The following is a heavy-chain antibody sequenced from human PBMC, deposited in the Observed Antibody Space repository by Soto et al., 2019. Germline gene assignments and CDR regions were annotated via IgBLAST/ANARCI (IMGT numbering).Heavy chain of an antibody. CDR3: ARPQTYYYYRSDYDSKYFYYGMDL. Sequence: PGESLKISCKGSGYSFTTYWIGWVRQMPGKGLEWMGIIYPGASDTRYSPSFQGQVTISADKCISTAYLQWSSLKALDTALYYCARPQTYYYYRSDYDSKYFYYGMDLWGRGTTVTVSS. V-gene: IGHV5-51*01. CDR2: IYPGASDT. D-gene: IGHD3-22*01. CDR1: GYSFTTYW. J-gene: IGHJ6*02.